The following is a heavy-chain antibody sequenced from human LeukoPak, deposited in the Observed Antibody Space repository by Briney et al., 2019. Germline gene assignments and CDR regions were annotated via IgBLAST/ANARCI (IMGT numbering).Heavy chain of an antibody. CDR1: GGSISSYY. Sequence: PSETLSLTCTVSGGSISSYYWSWIRQPPGKGLEWIGYIYYSGSTNYNPSLKSRVTISVDTSKNQFSLKLSSVTAADTAVYYCARAYGSGSYYTDFYYFDYWGQGTLVTVSS. CDR3: ARAYGSGSYYTDFYYFDY. D-gene: IGHD3-10*01. V-gene: IGHV4-59*01. CDR2: IYYSGST. J-gene: IGHJ4*02.